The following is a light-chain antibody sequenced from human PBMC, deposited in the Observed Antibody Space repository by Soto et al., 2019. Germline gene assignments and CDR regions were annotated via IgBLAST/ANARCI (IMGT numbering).Light chain of an antibody. Sequence: EIVLTQSPATLSSFPGDRVTLSCRASQAVNTRLAWYQHKPGQAPRLLIYLASNRAAGVPARFSGSGSGTAFTLTISDVEPEDFVVYSCHQRQSWPRTLGQGTKVDIK. CDR3: HQRQSWPRT. J-gene: IGKJ1*01. CDR2: LAS. V-gene: IGKV3-11*01. CDR1: QAVNTR.